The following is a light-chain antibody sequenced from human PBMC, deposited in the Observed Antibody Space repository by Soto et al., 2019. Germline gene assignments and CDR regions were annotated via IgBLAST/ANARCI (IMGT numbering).Light chain of an antibody. CDR1: SSNIGAGYD. CDR3: HSYDSSLSGWV. CDR2: GNS. J-gene: IGLJ3*02. V-gene: IGLV1-40*01. Sequence: QSVLTQPPSVSGAPGQRVTISCTGSSSNIGAGYDVHWYQQLPGTAPKLLIYGNSNRPSGVPDRFSGSKSGTSASLAITGLQAEDAADYYCHSYDSSLSGWVFGGGTKVTVL.